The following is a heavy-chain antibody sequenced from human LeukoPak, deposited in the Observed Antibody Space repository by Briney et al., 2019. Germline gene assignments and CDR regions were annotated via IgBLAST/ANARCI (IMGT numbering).Heavy chain of an antibody. D-gene: IGHD5-12*01. CDR1: GFTFSSYG. V-gene: IGHV3-30*18. Sequence: PGRSLRLSCAASGFTFSSYGMHWVRQAPGKGLEWVAVISYDGSNKYYADSVKGRFTISRDNSKNTLYLQMNSLRAEDTAVYYCAEAILRNRGYGPLAFDIWGQGTMVTVSS. J-gene: IGHJ3*02. CDR3: AEAILRNRGYGPLAFDI. CDR2: ISYDGSNK.